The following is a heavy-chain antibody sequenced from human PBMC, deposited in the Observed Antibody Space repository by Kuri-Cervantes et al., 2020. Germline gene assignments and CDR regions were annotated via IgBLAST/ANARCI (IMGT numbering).Heavy chain of an antibody. J-gene: IGHJ4*02. CDR2: IYYSGST. D-gene: IGHD6-13*01. CDR1: GGSISSGGYS. V-gene: IGHV4-30-2*03. CDR3: ASPHSSSWYFDY. Sequence: SETLSLTCAVSGGSISSGGYSWSWIRQPPGKGLEWIGSIYYSGSTYYNPSLKSRVTISVDTSKNQFSLKLSSVTAADTAVYYCASPHSSSWYFDYWGQGTLVTVSS.